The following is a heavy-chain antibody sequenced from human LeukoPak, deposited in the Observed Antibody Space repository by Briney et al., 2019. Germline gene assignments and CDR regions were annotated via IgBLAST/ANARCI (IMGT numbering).Heavy chain of an antibody. CDR3: ARDRGTGPPNGNWFDP. CDR1: GLTFSDYY. J-gene: IGHJ5*02. CDR2: ISSSGSTI. V-gene: IGHV3-11*01. D-gene: IGHD1-1*01. Sequence: PGGSLRLSCAASGLTFSDYYMSWIRQAPGKGLEWVSYISSSGSTIYYADSVKGRFTISRDNAKNSLYLQMNSLRAEDTAVYYCARDRGTGPPNGNWFDPWGQGTLVTVSS.